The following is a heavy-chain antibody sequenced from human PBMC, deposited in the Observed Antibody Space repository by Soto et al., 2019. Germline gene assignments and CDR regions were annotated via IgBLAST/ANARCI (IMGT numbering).Heavy chain of an antibody. Sequence: ASVKVSCKASGYTFTSYAMHWVRQAPGQRLEWMGWINAGNGNTKYSQKFQGRVTITRDTSASTAYMELSSLRSEDTAVYYCARDLGYCSGGSCYPNWFDPWGQGTLVTVSS. D-gene: IGHD2-15*01. V-gene: IGHV1-3*01. CDR2: INAGNGNT. CDR1: GYTFTSYA. J-gene: IGHJ5*02. CDR3: ARDLGYCSGGSCYPNWFDP.